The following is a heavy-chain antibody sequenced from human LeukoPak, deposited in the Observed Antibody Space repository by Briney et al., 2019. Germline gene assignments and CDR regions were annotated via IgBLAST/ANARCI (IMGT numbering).Heavy chain of an antibody. D-gene: IGHD3-22*01. Sequence: GGSLRLSCAASGFTFSSYWMSWVRQAPGKGLEWVGNMKQDGSDIHYVDSVKGRLSISRDNAKNSVYLQINSLRAEDTAVYYCARIGYSSSSWDYWGQGTLVTVSS. J-gene: IGHJ4*02. CDR1: GFTFSSYW. CDR2: MKQDGSDI. V-gene: IGHV3-7*01. CDR3: ARIGYSSSSWDY.